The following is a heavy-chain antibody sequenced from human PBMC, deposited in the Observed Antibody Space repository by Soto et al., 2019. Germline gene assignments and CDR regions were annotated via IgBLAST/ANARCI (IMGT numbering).Heavy chain of an antibody. CDR3: ARLDGNDYDSSGYYYYYYGMDV. CDR1: GFTFSDYY. D-gene: IGHD3-22*01. CDR2: ISSSGSTI. J-gene: IGHJ6*02. V-gene: IGHV3-11*01. Sequence: QVQLVESGGGLVKPGGSLRLSCAASGFTFSDYYMSWIRQAPGKGLEWVSYISSSGSTIYYADSVKGRFTLSRDNAKNSLYLQMNSLRAEDTAVYYCARLDGNDYDSSGYYYYYYGMDVWGQGTTVTVSS.